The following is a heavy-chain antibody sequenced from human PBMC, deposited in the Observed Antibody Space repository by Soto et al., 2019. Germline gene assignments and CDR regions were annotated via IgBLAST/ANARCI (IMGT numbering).Heavy chain of an antibody. J-gene: IGHJ6*02. CDR3: ARGGATGYSYGYYYYGMDV. V-gene: IGHV4-59*01. CDR1: GGSISSYY. D-gene: IGHD5-18*01. CDR2: IYYSGST. Sequence: SETLYLTCTVSGGSISSYYWSWIRQPPGKGLEWIGYIYYSGSTNYNPSLKSRVTISVDTSKNQFSLKLSSVTAADTAVYYCARGGATGYSYGYYYYGMDVWGQGTTVTVSS.